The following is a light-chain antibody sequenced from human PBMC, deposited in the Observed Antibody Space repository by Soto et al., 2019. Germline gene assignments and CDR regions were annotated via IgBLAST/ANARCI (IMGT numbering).Light chain of an antibody. CDR2: AAS. J-gene: IGKJ2*01. CDR3: HQYGSSPPFS. Sequence: IVLTQSPGTLSLSPGERATLSCRASQSVSSTYIAWYQQHPGQAPRRLIYAASSRATGIPDRFSGSGSGIDVTLTISRLEPEDFGVYFYHQYGSSPPFSFGRGTKVEMK. V-gene: IGKV3-20*01. CDR1: QSVSSTY.